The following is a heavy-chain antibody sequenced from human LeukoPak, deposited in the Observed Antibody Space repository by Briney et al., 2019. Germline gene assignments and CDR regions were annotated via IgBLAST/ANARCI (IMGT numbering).Heavy chain of an antibody. V-gene: IGHV4-59*08. CDR1: GASIRGYY. CDR2: IYYSGST. J-gene: IGHJ6*02. Sequence: SETLSLTCTVSGASIRGYYWSCIRQPPGKGLEWIGYIYYSGSTNYNPSLRSRVTISVDTSKNHYSLKLRSGTAAATAVSYCARWFRGDTAMAYGMDVWGQGTTVTVSS. CDR3: ARWFRGDTAMAYGMDV. D-gene: IGHD5-18*01.